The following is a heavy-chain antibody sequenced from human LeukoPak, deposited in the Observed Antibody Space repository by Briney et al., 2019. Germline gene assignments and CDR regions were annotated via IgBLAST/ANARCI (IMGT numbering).Heavy chain of an antibody. V-gene: IGHV3-48*01. CDR2: ISTTSGTI. CDR3: EWEYCSDGTCYRFDP. D-gene: IGHD2-15*01. CDR1: GSTFSTYG. Sequence: GGSLRLSCTASGSTFSTYGMHWVRQAPGKGLEWLSYISTTSGTIYCADSVKGRFTISRENAKNSLYLQMNSLRAEYTAVYYCEWEYCSDGTCYRFDPWGQGTLVTVSS. J-gene: IGHJ5*02.